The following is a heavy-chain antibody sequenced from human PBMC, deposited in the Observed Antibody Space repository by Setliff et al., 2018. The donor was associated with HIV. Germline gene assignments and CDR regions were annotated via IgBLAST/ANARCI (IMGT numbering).Heavy chain of an antibody. Sequence: RASVKVSCKSSGGSFNTYAINWVRQAPGQGLEWMGGIISIFGKANYAQKFHGRLTITADDSTRTVYMELNSLGSGDTAVYYCARGGVRGYSYGEAFDIWGQGTLVTVSS. CDR2: IISIFGKA. V-gene: IGHV1-69*13. CDR3: ARGGVRGYSYGEAFDI. D-gene: IGHD5-18*01. J-gene: IGHJ3*02. CDR1: GGSFNTYA.